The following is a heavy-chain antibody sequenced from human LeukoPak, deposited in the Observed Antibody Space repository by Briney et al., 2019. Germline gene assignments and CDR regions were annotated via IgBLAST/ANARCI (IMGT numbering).Heavy chain of an antibody. CDR2: ISSSGSTI. J-gene: IGHJ6*03. Sequence: GGSLRLSCAASGFTFSSYEMNWVRQAPGKGLEWVSYISSSGSTIYYADSVKGRFTISRDNAKNSLYLQMNSLRAEDTAVYYCARDHGSGSYYYYYMDVWGKGTTVTVSS. D-gene: IGHD3-10*01. CDR1: GFTFSSYE. V-gene: IGHV3-48*03. CDR3: ARDHGSGSYYYYYMDV.